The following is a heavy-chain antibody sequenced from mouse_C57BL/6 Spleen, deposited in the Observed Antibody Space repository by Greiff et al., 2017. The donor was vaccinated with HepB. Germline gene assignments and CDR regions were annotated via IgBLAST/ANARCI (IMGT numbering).Heavy chain of an antibody. V-gene: IGHV1-64*01. CDR3: ARVVAEDFDY. J-gene: IGHJ2*01. CDR2: IHPNSGST. Sequence: QVHVKQPGAELVKPGASVKLSCKASGYTFTSYWMHWVKQRPGQGLEWIGMIHPNSGSTNYNEKFKSKATLTVDKSSSTAYMQLSSLTSEDSAVYYCARVVAEDFDYWGQGTTLTVSS. D-gene: IGHD1-1*01. CDR1: GYTFTSYW.